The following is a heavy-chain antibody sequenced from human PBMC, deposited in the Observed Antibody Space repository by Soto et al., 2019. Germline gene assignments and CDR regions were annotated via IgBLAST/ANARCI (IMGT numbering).Heavy chain of an antibody. V-gene: IGHV4-31*03. Sequence: ASETLSLTCTVSGGSINSGGYYWSWIRQHPGKGLEWIGYIYYSGSTYYNPSLESRVTISVDTSKNQFSLKLSSVTAADTAVYYCACSSSSWRRFDYWGQGTLVTVSS. D-gene: IGHD6-13*01. CDR3: ACSSSSWRRFDY. CDR2: IYYSGST. CDR1: GGSINSGGYY. J-gene: IGHJ4*02.